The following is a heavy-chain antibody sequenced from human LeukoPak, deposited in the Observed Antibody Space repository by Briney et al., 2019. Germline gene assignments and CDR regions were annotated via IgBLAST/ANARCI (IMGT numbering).Heavy chain of an antibody. CDR1: GGSFSGYY. D-gene: IGHD2-2*02. V-gene: IGHV4-34*01. CDR2: INHSGST. J-gene: IGHJ3*02. Sequence: SETLSLTCAVYGGSFSGYYWSWIRQPPGKGLEWIGEINHSGSTNYNPSLKSRVTISVDPSKNQFSLKLSSVTAADTAVYYCARGYCSSTSCYKGAFDIWGQGTMVTVSS. CDR3: ARGYCSSTSCYKGAFDI.